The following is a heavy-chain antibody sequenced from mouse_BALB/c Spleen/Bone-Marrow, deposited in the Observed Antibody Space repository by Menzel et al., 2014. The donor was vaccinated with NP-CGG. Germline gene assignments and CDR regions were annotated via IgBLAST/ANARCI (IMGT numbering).Heavy chain of an antibody. J-gene: IGHJ3*01. CDR1: GYTFTDYW. Sequence: VQVVESGAELVKPGAPVKLSCKASGYTFTDYWMNWVKQRPGRGLEWIGRIDPSDSETHYNQKSKDKATLTVDKSSTTAYIQLSNLTSEDSAVYYCARTAYWGQGTLVTVSA. CDR2: IDPSDSET. CDR3: ARTAY. V-gene: IGHV1-69*02.